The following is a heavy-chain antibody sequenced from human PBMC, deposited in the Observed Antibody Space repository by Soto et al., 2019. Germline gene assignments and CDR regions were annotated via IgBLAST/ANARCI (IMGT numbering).Heavy chain of an antibody. D-gene: IGHD2-15*01. CDR3: AKGRYCSGGSCYSALATDY. CDR2: ISGSGGST. J-gene: IGHJ4*02. V-gene: IGHV3-23*01. CDR1: GFTFSSYA. Sequence: HPGGSLRLSCAASGFTFSSYAMSWVRQAPGKGLEWVSAISGSGGSTYYADSVKGRFTISRDNSKNTLYLQMNSLRAEDTAVYYCAKGRYCSGGSCYSALATDYWGQGTLVTVS.